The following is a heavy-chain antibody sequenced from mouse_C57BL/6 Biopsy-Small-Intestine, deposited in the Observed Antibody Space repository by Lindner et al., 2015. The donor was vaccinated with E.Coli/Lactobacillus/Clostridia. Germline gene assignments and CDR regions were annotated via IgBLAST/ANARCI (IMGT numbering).Heavy chain of an antibody. CDR2: INPYNDGT. D-gene: IGHD2-4*01. CDR3: ARFYDYLSWFAY. CDR1: GYIFTSYV. Sequence: VQLQESGPELVKPGASVKMSCKASGYIFTSYVIHWVKKKPGQGLEWIGYINPYNDGTKYNENFKGKATLTSDKSSSTAYMGLSSLTSEDSAVYYCARFYDYLSWFAYWGQGTLVTVSA. V-gene: IGHV1-14*01. J-gene: IGHJ3*01.